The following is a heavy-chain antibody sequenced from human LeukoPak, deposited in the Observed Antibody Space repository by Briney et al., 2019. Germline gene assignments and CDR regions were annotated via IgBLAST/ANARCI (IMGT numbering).Heavy chain of an antibody. J-gene: IGHJ4*02. V-gene: IGHV4-34*01. CDR3: AILPRDY. Sequence: SETLSLTCAVYVGSFSGHYWSWIRQPPGKGLEWIGEINHSGSTNYNPSLKSRVTISVDTSKNQFSLKLSSVTAADTAVYYFAILPRDYWGQGTLVTVSS. CDR2: INHSGST. CDR1: VGSFSGHY.